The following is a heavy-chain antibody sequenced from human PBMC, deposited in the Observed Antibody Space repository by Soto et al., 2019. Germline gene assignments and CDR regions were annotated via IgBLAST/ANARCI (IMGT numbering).Heavy chain of an antibody. CDR2: ISAYNGNT. V-gene: IGHV1-18*01. D-gene: IGHD6-6*01. J-gene: IGHJ6*02. CDR3: ARGESSSGLGYYYYGMDV. CDR1: GYTFTSYG. Sequence: QVQLVQSGAEVKKPGASVKVSCKASGYTFTSYGISWVRQAPGQGLEWMGWISAYNGNTNYAQKLQGRVTMTTDTSTSTAYMELRSLRSDSTAVYYCARGESSSGLGYYYYGMDVWGQGTTVTVSS.